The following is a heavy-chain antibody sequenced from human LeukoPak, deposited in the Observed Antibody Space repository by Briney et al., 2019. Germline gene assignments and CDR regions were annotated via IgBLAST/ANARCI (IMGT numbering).Heavy chain of an antibody. CDR3: ARDRDFWSGNSDAFDI. V-gene: IGHV1-46*01. J-gene: IGHJ3*02. CDR1: GYTFTSYY. CDR2: INPSGGST. D-gene: IGHD3-3*01. Sequence: ASVKVSCKASGYTFTSYYMHWVRQAPGQGLEWMGIINPSGGSTSYAQKLQGRVTMTTDTSTSTAYMELRSLRSDDTAVYYCARDRDFWSGNSDAFDIWGQGTMVTVSS.